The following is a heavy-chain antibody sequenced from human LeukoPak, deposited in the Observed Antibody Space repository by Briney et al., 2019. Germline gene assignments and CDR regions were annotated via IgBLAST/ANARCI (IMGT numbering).Heavy chain of an antibody. CDR3: ARDIGYGSGSYWFDY. D-gene: IGHD3-10*01. CDR2: ISAYNGNT. CDR1: GYTFTNYG. Sequence: VEVSCKASGYTFTNYGVSWVRQAPGQGLEWMGGISAYNGNTNYAQKLQGRVTMTTDTSTSTAYMEVRSLRSDDTAVYYCARDIGYGSGSYWFDYWGQGTLVTVSS. J-gene: IGHJ4*02. V-gene: IGHV1-18*01.